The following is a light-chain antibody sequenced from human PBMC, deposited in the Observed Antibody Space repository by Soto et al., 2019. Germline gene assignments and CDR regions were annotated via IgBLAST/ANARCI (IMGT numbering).Light chain of an antibody. V-gene: IGLV2-8*01. J-gene: IGLJ1*01. CDR3: SSYAGSNNYV. CDR1: SGDVGGYNY. CDR2: EVS. Sequence: HSALTQPPSASVFPGQSVTISCTRTSGDVGGYNYVSWYQQHPRKAPKLMIFEVSERPSGVPDRFSASKSGNTASLTVSGLQAEDEADYYCSSYAGSNNYVFGTGTKVTVL.